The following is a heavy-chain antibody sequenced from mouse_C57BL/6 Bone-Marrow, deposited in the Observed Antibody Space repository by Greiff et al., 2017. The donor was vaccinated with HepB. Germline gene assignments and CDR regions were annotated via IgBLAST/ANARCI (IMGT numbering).Heavy chain of an antibody. CDR1: EYEFPSHD. D-gene: IGHD1-1*01. CDR2: INSDGGST. J-gene: IGHJ4*01. V-gene: IGHV5-2*01. CDR3: ARLDYYGSPYYAMDY. Sequence: EVMLVESGGGLVQPGESLKLSCESNEYEFPSHDMSWVRKTPEKRLELVAAINSDGGSTYYPDTMERRFIISRDNTKKTMYLQMSSLRSEDTALYYCARLDYYGSPYYAMDYWGQGTSVTVSS.